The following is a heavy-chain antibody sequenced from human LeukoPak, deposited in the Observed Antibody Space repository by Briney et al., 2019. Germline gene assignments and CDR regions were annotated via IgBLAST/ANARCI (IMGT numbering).Heavy chain of an antibody. CDR3: AKEYSGYDFDY. CDR2: TSGSGVNS. V-gene: IGHV3-23*01. D-gene: IGHD5-12*01. Sequence: PGGSLRLSCAASGFTLRSYDMSWVRQAPGKGLEWVAATSGSGVNSYYADSVRGRSTISRDNSQNTLYLQMDSLRAEDTALYYCAKEYSGYDFDYWGQGTLVTVSS. CDR1: GFTLRSYD. J-gene: IGHJ4*02.